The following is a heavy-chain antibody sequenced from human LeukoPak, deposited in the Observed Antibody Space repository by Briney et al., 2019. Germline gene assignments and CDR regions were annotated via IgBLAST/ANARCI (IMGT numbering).Heavy chain of an antibody. V-gene: IGHV4-59*01. CDR3: ARGWGYFDY. D-gene: IGHD7-27*01. CDR1: GGSISGYY. J-gene: IGHJ4*02. CDR2: IYYSGST. Sequence: SETLSLTCTVSGGSISGYYWTWIRQPPGKGLEWIGYIYYSGSTNYNPSLKSRVTISVDTSKNQFSLKLSSVTAADTAVYYCARGWGYFDYWGQGTLSPSPQ.